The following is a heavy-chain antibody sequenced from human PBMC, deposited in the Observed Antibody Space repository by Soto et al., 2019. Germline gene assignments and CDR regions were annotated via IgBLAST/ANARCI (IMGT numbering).Heavy chain of an antibody. V-gene: IGHV4-39*01. Sequence: SENLSLTGTVSGGSLSSSSYYWGGIRQPPGKGLEWIGSIYYSGSTYYNPSLKSRVTISVDTSKNQFSLKLSSVTAADTAVYYCASLTGYSSGWYPRYYFDYWGQGTLVTVSS. CDR2: IYYSGST. CDR3: ASLTGYSSGWYPRYYFDY. CDR1: GGSLSSSSYY. J-gene: IGHJ4*02. D-gene: IGHD6-19*01.